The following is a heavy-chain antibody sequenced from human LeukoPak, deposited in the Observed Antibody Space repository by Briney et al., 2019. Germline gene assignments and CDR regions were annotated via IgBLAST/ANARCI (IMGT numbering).Heavy chain of an antibody. CDR1: GYTFTGYY. CDR3: AKDLYYYDSSGYSPLDY. J-gene: IGHJ4*02. D-gene: IGHD3-22*01. Sequence: ASVKVSCKASGYTFTGYYMHWVRQAPGQGLEWMGWINPNSGDTNYAQKFQGRVTMTRDTSISTAYMELSRLRSDDTAVYYCAKDLYYYDSSGYSPLDYWGQGTLVTVSS. V-gene: IGHV1-2*02. CDR2: INPNSGDT.